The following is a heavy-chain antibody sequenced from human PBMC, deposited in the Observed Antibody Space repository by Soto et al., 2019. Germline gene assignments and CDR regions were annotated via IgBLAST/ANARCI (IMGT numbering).Heavy chain of an antibody. CDR2: IIPIFGTA. CDR3: ARERARHPNFYYDGMEV. CDR1: GGTFSSYA. J-gene: IGHJ6*02. V-gene: IGHV1-69*12. D-gene: IGHD6-6*01. Sequence: QVQLVQSGAEVKKPGSSVKVSCKASGGTFSSYAISWVRQAPGQGLEWMGGIIPIFGTANYAQKFQGRVTITAAESTRTAHRELSSLHSEDTAVYYCARERARHPNFYYDGMEVWGQGTTVAVSS.